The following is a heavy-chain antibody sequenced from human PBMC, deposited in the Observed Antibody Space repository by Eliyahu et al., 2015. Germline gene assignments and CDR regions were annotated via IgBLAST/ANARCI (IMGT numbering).Heavy chain of an antibody. CDR2: ISSSGSVI. J-gene: IGHJ2*01. D-gene: IGHD3-10*01. Sequence: EVQLVESGGGLVKPGGSLRLSCAASGFTFSSYSMNWVRQAPGKGLEWVSSISSSGSVIYYSDSVKGRFTISRDNAKNSLYLQMNSLRAEDTAVYYCARISMVRGVTYWYFDLWGRGTLVTVSS. CDR3: ARISMVRGVTYWYFDL. V-gene: IGHV3-21*01. CDR1: GFTFSSYS.